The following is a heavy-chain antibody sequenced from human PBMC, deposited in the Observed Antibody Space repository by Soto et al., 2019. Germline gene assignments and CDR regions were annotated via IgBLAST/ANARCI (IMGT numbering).Heavy chain of an antibody. CDR2: IYYSGST. V-gene: IGHV4-31*03. Sequence: QVQLQESGPGLVKPSQTLSLTCTVSGGSISCGGYYWCWIRQHPGKGLEWIGYIYYSGSTYYNPALKSRVTISVDTSKNQFSLKLSSVAAADTAVYYCARDIAWSMVRGTDAFDIWGQGTMVTVSS. CDR1: GGSISCGGYY. D-gene: IGHD3-10*01. CDR3: ARDIAWSMVRGTDAFDI. J-gene: IGHJ3*02.